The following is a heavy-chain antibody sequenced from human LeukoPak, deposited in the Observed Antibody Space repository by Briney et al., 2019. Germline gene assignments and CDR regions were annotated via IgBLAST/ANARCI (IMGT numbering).Heavy chain of an antibody. V-gene: IGHV1-46*01. CDR3: ARDSEYYYDSSGYYSHFDY. D-gene: IGHD3-22*01. CDR1: GYTFTSYY. CDR2: INPSGGST. J-gene: IGHJ4*02. Sequence: ASVKVSCKASGYTFTSYYMHWVRQAPGQGLEWMGIINPSGGSTSYAQKFQGRVTMTRDTSTSTVYMELSSLRSEDTAVYYCARDSEYYYDSSGYYSHFDYWGQGTLVTVSS.